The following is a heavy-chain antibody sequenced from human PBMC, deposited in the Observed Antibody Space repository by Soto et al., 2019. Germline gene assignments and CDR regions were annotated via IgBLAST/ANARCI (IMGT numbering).Heavy chain of an antibody. D-gene: IGHD3-3*01. CDR1: GYTFTDYY. V-gene: IGHV1-2*02. CDR3: ARGGITVFGVIDY. Sequence: ASVKVSCKASGYTFTDYYVHWVRQAPGQGLEWMGWINSKSGGTNYAQKFQGRVTMTRDTSISTAYMELSRLTHDDTAVYYCARGGITVFGVIDYWGQGTQVTVYS. CDR2: INSKSGGT. J-gene: IGHJ4*02.